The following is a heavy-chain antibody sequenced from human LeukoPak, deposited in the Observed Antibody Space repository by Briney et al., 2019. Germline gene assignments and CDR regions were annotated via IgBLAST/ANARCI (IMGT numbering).Heavy chain of an antibody. V-gene: IGHV1-18*01. CDR1: GYTFTSYG. CDR2: ISAYNGNT. J-gene: IGHJ4*02. Sequence: ASVKVSCKASGYTFTSYGISWVRQAPGQGLEWMGWISAYNGNTNYAQKLQGRVTMTTDTSTSTAYMELSRLRSDDTAVYYCARDWNRVQLWPPDFDYWGQGTLVTVSS. D-gene: IGHD5-18*01. CDR3: ARDWNRVQLWPPDFDY.